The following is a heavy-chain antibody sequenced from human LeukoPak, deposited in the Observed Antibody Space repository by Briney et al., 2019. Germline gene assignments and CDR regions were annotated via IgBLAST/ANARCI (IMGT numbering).Heavy chain of an antibody. Sequence: ASVKVSCKASGGTFSSYAISWVRQAPGQGLEWMGRIIPILGIANYAQKFQGRVTITADKSTSTAYMELRSLRSDDTAVYYCARSSGELPLHYGMDVWGQGTTVTVSS. CDR2: IIPILGIA. D-gene: IGHD1-26*01. CDR1: GGTFSSYA. V-gene: IGHV1-69*04. CDR3: ARSSGELPLHYGMDV. J-gene: IGHJ6*02.